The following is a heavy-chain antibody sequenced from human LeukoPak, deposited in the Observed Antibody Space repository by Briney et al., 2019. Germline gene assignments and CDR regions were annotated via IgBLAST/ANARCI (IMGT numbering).Heavy chain of an antibody. V-gene: IGHV4-31*03. Sequence: SQTLSLTCTVSGSSISSGGYYWSWIRQHPGKGLEWIGYIYYSGSTYYNPSLKSRVTISVDTSKNQFSLKLSSVTAADTAVYYCARGPYDILTGSNWFDPWGQGTLVTVSS. D-gene: IGHD3-9*01. CDR1: GSSISSGGYY. CDR2: IYYSGST. J-gene: IGHJ5*02. CDR3: ARGPYDILTGSNWFDP.